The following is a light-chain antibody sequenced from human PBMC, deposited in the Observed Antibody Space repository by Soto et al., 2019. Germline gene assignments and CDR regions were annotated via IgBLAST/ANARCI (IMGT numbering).Light chain of an antibody. J-gene: IGKJ5*01. CDR1: QGITSA. CDR2: IAS. V-gene: IGKV1-13*02. Sequence: AIPLTQSPSSLSAFVGDRVTITCRASQGITSALAWYQQKPGKAPKLLISIASSLESGVPSRFSGSGSGTDFTLTISSLQPEDFATYFCQQFNSYPITFGQGTRLEIK. CDR3: QQFNSYPIT.